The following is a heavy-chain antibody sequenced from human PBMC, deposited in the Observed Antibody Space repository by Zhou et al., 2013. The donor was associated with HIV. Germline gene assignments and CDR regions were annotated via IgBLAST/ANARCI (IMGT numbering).Heavy chain of an antibody. CDR1: GYSISSGFY. J-gene: IGHJ6*03. D-gene: IGHD3-10*01. V-gene: IGHV4-38-2*01. Sequence: QVQLQESGPGLVKPSETLPLTCAVSGYSISSGFYWGWIRQPPGKGLEWIGEINHSGNTNYNPSLKSRVTISVDTSKNQFSLKLNSVTAADTAVYYCARNRRVLVWFGETSTGYYMDVWGKGTTVTVSS. CDR3: ARNRRVLVWFGETSTGYYMDV. CDR2: INHSGNT.